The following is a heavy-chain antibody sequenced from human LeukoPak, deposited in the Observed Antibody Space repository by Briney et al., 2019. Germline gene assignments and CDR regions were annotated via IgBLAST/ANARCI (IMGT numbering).Heavy chain of an antibody. CDR1: GYSISSGYY. V-gene: IGHV4-38-2*02. J-gene: IGHJ4*02. D-gene: IGHD1-1*01. Sequence: PSETLSLTCTVSGYSISSGYYWGWIRQPPGKGLEWIGSIYHSGSTYYNPSLKSRVTISVDMSKNQFSLKLSSVTAADTAVYYCARGNWNDVVGYYFDYWGQGTLVTVSS. CDR3: ARGNWNDVVGYYFDY. CDR2: IYHSGST.